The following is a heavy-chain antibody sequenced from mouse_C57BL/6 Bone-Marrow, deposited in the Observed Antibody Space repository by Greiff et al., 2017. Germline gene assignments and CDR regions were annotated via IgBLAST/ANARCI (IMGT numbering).Heavy chain of an antibody. V-gene: IGHV5-16*01. J-gene: IGHJ1*03. CDR1: GFTFSDYY. CDR2: INYDGSST. CDR3: AKEGITTAGGYFDV. Sequence: EVKLVESEGGLVQPGSSMKLSCTASGFTFSDYYMAWVRQVPEKGLEWVGNINYDGSSTYYLDSLKSRFIISRDNAKNILYLQFSSLKSEDTATYSGAKEGITTAGGYFDVWGKGTTVTVSS. D-gene: IGHD1-2*01.